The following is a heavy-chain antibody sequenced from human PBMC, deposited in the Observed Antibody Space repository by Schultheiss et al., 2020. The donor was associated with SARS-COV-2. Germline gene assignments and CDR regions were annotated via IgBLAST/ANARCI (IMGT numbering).Heavy chain of an antibody. D-gene: IGHD4-11*01. CDR2: INNDGSST. J-gene: IGHJ6*03. CDR3: ARDTVTTGAYYYYYYMDV. CDR1: GFTFSSYW. V-gene: IGHV3-74*01. Sequence: GGSLRLSCAASGFTFSSYWMHWVRQAPGRGLVWVSHINNDGSSTRYADSVKGRFTISRDNAKNTLYLQMNSLRAEDTAVYYCARDTVTTGAYYYYYYMDVWGKGTTVTVSS.